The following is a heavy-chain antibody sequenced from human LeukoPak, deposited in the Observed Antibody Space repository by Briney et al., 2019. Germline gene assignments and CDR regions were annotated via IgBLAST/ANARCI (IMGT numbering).Heavy chain of an antibody. CDR1: GGSISGYY. D-gene: IGHD3-16*02. J-gene: IGHJ5*02. CDR2: IYYRGST. Sequence: SETLSLTCTVSGGSISGYYWGWIRQPPGKGLEWSGYIYYRGSTNYNPSLKSRVTISVDTSKNQFSLKLSSVTAADTAVYYCARNKYYDYVWGSYRYHNWFDPWGQGTLVTVSS. CDR3: ARNKYYDYVWGSYRYHNWFDP. V-gene: IGHV4-59*08.